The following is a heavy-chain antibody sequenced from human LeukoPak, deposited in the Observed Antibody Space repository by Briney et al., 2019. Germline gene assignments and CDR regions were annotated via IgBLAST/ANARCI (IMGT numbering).Heavy chain of an antibody. D-gene: IGHD3-16*01. J-gene: IGHJ4*02. V-gene: IGHV1-46*01. Sequence: ASVKVSCKASGYTFTSYYMHWVRQAPGQGLEWMGIINPSGGSTSYAQKFQGRVTMTRDTSTSTVYMELSSLRSEDPAVYYCVRDGNGGVLFFVYGGGETVVAVSS. CDR3: VRDGNGGVLFFVY. CDR1: GYTFTSYY. CDR2: INPSGGST.